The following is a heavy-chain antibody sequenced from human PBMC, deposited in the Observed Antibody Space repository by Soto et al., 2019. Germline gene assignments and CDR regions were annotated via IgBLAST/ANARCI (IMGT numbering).Heavy chain of an antibody. CDR2: IYYSGST. Sequence: QVQLQESGPGLVKPSQTLSLTCTVSGGSISSGDYYWSWIRQPPGKGLEWIGYIYYSGSTYYNPSLKSRVTISVDTSKNQFSLKLSSVTAVDTAVYYCARAATRELLDPSLYYWGQGTLVTVSS. CDR1: GGSISSGDYY. CDR3: ARAATRELLDPSLYY. V-gene: IGHV4-30-4*01. J-gene: IGHJ4*02. D-gene: IGHD1-26*01.